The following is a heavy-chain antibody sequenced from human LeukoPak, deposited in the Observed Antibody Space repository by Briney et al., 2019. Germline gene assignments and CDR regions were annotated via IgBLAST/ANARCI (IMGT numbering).Heavy chain of an antibody. CDR3: ARDQLFCSGGRCSAHNWFDP. Sequence: GRSLRLSCAASVFTFAKYAFHWVRQAPGKGLEWVSIISYDGSHKYYADSVKGRFTISRDDSNNTLTLQMNSLTPADTAVYYCARDQLFCSGGRCSAHNWFDPWGPGTLVTVSS. D-gene: IGHD2-8*02. J-gene: IGHJ5*02. CDR2: ISYDGSHK. CDR1: VFTFAKYA. V-gene: IGHV3-30-3*01.